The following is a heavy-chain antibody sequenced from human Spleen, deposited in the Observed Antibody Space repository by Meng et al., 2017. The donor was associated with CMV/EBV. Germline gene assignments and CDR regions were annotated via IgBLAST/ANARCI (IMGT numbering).Heavy chain of an antibody. CDR3: TRPLRAPMVRGVIIPDY. Sequence: GESLKISCTASGFTFGDYAMSWVRQAPGKGLEWVGFIRSKPYGGTTEYAASVKGRFTISRDDSKSSAYLQMNSLKTEDTAVYYCTRPLRAPMVRGVIIPDYWGQGTLVTVSS. V-gene: IGHV3-49*04. J-gene: IGHJ4*02. D-gene: IGHD3-10*01. CDR2: IRSKPYGGTT. CDR1: GFTFGDYA.